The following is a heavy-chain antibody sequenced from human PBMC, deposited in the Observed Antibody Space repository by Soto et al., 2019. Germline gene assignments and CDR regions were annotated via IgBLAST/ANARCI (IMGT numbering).Heavy chain of an antibody. V-gene: IGHV1-69*13. D-gene: IGHD3-3*01. CDR2: IIPIFGTA. Sequence: ASVKVSCKASGGTFSIYSISWVRQAPGQGLEWMGGIIPIFGTANYAQKFQGRVTITADESTSTAYMELSRLRSDDTAVYYCARTYYDFWSGYLGAPYYYYGMDVWGQGTTVTVAS. CDR1: GGTFSIYS. CDR3: ARTYYDFWSGYLGAPYYYYGMDV. J-gene: IGHJ6*02.